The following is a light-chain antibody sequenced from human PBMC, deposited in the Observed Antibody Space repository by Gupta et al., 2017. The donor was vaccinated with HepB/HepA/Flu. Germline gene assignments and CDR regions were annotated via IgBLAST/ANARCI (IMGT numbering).Light chain of an antibody. V-gene: IGLV2-23*02. CDR2: EVS. J-gene: IGLJ1*01. CDR3: CSYAGRV. Sequence: QSALTQPASVSGSPGQSITISCTGTSSDVGSYNLVSWYQQHPGKAPKLMIYEVSKRPSGVSNRFSGSKSGNTASLTISGLQAEDEADYYCCSYAGRVFGTGTKVTVL. CDR1: SSDVGSYNL.